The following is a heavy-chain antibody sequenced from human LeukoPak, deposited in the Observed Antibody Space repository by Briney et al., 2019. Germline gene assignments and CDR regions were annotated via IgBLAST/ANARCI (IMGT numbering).Heavy chain of an antibody. J-gene: IGHJ4*02. Sequence: GGSLRLSCVVSGFTFSAYEIHWVRQTPGKGLEWVALISGDGNNKYYADSVKGRFTISRDNSKNTLYLQMNSLRTEDTAPYYCAITHYDPAGSPNFDSWGQGTLVTVSS. CDR1: GFTFSAYE. CDR3: AITHYDPAGSPNFDS. D-gene: IGHD3-22*01. V-gene: IGHV3-30*03. CDR2: ISGDGNNK.